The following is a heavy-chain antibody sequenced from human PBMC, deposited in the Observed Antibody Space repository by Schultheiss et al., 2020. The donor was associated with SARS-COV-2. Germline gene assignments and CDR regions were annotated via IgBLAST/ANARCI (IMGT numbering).Heavy chain of an antibody. CDR3: AKATQIAAAGRIGYFQH. CDR2: ISSSSSYI. CDR1: GFTFSDYY. D-gene: IGHD6-13*01. Sequence: GGSLRLSCAASGFTFSDYYMSWIRQAPGKGLEWVSYISSSSSYIYYADSVKGRFTISRDNAKNSLYLQMNSLRAEDTAVYYCAKATQIAAAGRIGYFQHWGQGTLVTVSS. V-gene: IGHV3-11*06. J-gene: IGHJ1*01.